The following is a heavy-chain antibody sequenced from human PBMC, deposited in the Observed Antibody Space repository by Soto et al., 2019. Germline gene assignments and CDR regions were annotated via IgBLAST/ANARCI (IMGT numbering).Heavy chain of an antibody. CDR1: RFTFSSYS. D-gene: IGHD3-16*01. Sequence: GGSLRLSCTASRFTFSSYSMNWVRQAPGKGLEWVSAITDTGGTTYYADSVKGRFTISRDNSKNTLVLQMNSLRAEDTAVYYCAKDRGGGFDYLGQGALVTVSS. V-gene: IGHV3-23*01. J-gene: IGHJ4*02. CDR2: ITDTGGTT. CDR3: AKDRGGGFDY.